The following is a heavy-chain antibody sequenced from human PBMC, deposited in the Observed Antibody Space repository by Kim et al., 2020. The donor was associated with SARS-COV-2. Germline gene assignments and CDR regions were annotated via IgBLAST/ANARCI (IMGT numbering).Heavy chain of an antibody. CDR1: GFTFSSYS. V-gene: IGHV3-21*01. CDR2: ISSSSSYI. Sequence: GGSLRLSCAASGFTFSSYSMNWVRQAPGKGLEWVSSISSSSSYIYYADSVKGRFTISRDNAKNSLYLQMNSLRAEDTAVYYCARAPTPTHYDFWSGYPGHYYYYGMDVWGQGTTVTVSS. D-gene: IGHD3-3*01. J-gene: IGHJ6*02. CDR3: ARAPTPTHYDFWSGYPGHYYYYGMDV.